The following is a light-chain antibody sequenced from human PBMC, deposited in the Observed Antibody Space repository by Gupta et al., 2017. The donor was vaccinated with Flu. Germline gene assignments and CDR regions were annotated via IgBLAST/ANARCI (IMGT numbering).Light chain of an antibody. J-gene: IGKJ2*01. V-gene: IGKV1-39*01. CDR2: AAS. Sequence: IQMPYSPSPLSASVGDRVIITCGASETISSHNLNWYQQKPGKAPKVLLYAASSLQSGVPSRFSGSGSGTVFTLTITSLQPEDFATYYCQQSVTTPYTFGQGTKVE. CDR3: QQSVTTPYT. CDR1: ETISSH.